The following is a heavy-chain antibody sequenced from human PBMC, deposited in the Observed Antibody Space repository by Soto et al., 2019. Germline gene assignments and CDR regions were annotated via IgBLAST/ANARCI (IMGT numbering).Heavy chain of an antibody. J-gene: IGHJ6*02. Sequence: QVQLQESGPGLVKRSETLSLTCTVSGGSFSSGLWWSWVRQTPGKGLEWIGEIYQTGSTNYNPSLRSRVIISLDKSNNQFSVNVNSVSAADTAVYYCAKGYGSGSYSHYGMDVWGQGTTVTVSS. CDR3: AKGYGSGSYSHYGMDV. CDR2: IYQTGST. D-gene: IGHD3-10*01. V-gene: IGHV4-4*02. CDR1: GGSFSSGLW.